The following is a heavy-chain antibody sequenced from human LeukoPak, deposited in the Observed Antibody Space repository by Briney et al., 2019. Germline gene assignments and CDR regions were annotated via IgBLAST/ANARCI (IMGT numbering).Heavy chain of an antibody. D-gene: IGHD2-8*02. CDR3: AKGYGWEASYYYYYMDV. Sequence: PGGSLRLSCAASGFSFSSYGMYWVRQAPGKGLEWVAFIRYDGSNKYYADSVKGRFTISRDNSKNTLYLQMNSLRVEDTAAYYCAKGYGWEASYYYYYMDVWGKGTTVTISS. CDR2: IRYDGSNK. V-gene: IGHV3-30*02. CDR1: GFSFSSYG. J-gene: IGHJ6*03.